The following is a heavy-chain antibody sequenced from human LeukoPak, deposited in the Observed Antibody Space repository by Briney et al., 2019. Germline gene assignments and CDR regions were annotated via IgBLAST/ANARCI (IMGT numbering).Heavy chain of an antibody. Sequence: PGGSLRLSCAASGFTFDDYAMHWVRQAPGKGLEWVSLISWDGGSTYYADSVKGRFTISRDNSKNSLYLQMNSLRADDTALYYCAKSPLYYDFWSGYYHWGQGTLVTVSS. D-gene: IGHD3-3*01. CDR1: GFTFDDYA. CDR2: ISWDGGST. V-gene: IGHV3-43D*03. J-gene: IGHJ4*02. CDR3: AKSPLYYDFWSGYYH.